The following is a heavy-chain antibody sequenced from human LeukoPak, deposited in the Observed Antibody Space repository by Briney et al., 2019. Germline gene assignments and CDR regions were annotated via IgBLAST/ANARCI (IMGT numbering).Heavy chain of an antibody. CDR3: ARTSSSWYGGDWFDP. CDR1: GGSFSGYY. V-gene: IGHV4-34*01. Sequence: SETLSLTCAVYGGSFSGYYWSWIRQPPGKGLEWIGEINHSGSTNYNPSLKSRVTISVDTSKNQFSLKLSSVTAADTAVYYCARTSSSWYGGDWFDPWGQGTLVTVSS. J-gene: IGHJ5*02. CDR2: INHSGST. D-gene: IGHD6-13*01.